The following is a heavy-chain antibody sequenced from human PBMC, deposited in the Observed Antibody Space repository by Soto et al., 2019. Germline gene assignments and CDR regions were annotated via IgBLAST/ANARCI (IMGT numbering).Heavy chain of an antibody. CDR2: IKEDGSEK. D-gene: IGHD3-10*01. J-gene: IGHJ4*02. CDR3: AMYGSGTYPQWVFDY. V-gene: IGHV3-7*03. CDR1: GFTFSSYW. Sequence: EVQLVESGGGLVQPGGSLRLSCAASGFTFSSYWMSWVRQAPGKGLEWVANIKEDGSEKDYVDSVKGRFTISRDNAKNSLYLQMNSLRAEDTAVYYCAMYGSGTYPQWVFDYWGQGTLVTVSS.